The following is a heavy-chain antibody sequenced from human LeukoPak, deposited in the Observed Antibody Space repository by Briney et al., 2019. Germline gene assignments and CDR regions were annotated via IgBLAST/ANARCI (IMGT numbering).Heavy chain of an antibody. Sequence: SETLSLTCSVSDGSINSNNFLWGWIRQPPGKGLEWIGNIHYTGTTHYNPSLKSRVTISVDTSKNQFSLKLSSVTAADTAVYYCARGAELRYFDYLDYWGQGTLVTVSS. J-gene: IGHJ4*02. CDR2: IHYTGTT. V-gene: IGHV4-30-4*08. CDR3: ARGAELRYFDYLDY. CDR1: DGSINSNNFL. D-gene: IGHD3-9*01.